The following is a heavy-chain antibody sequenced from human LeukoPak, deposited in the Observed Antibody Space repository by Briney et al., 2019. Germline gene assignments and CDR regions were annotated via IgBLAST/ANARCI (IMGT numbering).Heavy chain of an antibody. CDR1: GFTFSSYA. V-gene: IGHV3-23*01. CDR2: ISGSGGST. D-gene: IGHD6-13*01. J-gene: IGHJ1*01. Sequence: GGSLRLSCAASGFTFSSYAMSWVRQAPGKGLEWVSAISGSGGSTYYADSVKGRFTISRDNSKNTLYLQMNGLRAEDTAVYYCAKEYSSSWPIEEYFQHWGQGTLVTVSS. CDR3: AKEYSSSWPIEEYFQH.